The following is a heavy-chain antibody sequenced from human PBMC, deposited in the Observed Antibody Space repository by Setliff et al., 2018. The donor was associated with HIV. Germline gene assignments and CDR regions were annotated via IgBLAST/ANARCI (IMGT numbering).Heavy chain of an antibody. J-gene: IGHJ4*02. CDR2: IKSKTDGGTT. D-gene: IGHD1-26*01. Sequence: GGSLRLSCAASRFIVTGKDMSRVGQPPGKGLEWVGRIKSKTDGGTTEHAAPVKGRFTISGDESKNTLYLQMNSLKTEDTAVYYCLAAGRHGYWGQGTLVTVSS. V-gene: IGHV3-15*01. CDR1: RFIVTGKD. CDR3: LAAGRHGY.